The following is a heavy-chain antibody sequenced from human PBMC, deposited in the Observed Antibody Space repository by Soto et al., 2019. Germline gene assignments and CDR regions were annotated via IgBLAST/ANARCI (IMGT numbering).Heavy chain of an antibody. CDR3: ARKDKSGYFNWFDP. D-gene: IGHD3-22*01. Sequence: SLKISCRTSGYKFTSSWIAWVRQKPGKGLEWMGIIFPSDSDTRYSPSFQGQVTISADRSTSTVFLQWASLKASDTAVYFCARKDKSGYFNWFDPWGQGTLVTVSS. CDR1: GYKFTSSW. CDR2: IFPSDSDT. J-gene: IGHJ5*02. V-gene: IGHV5-51*01.